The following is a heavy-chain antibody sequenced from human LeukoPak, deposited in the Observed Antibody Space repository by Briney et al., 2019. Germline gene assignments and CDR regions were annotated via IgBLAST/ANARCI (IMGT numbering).Heavy chain of an antibody. V-gene: IGHV1-2*02. D-gene: IGHD1-26*01. CDR3: ARESQSGGSYSG. Sequence: ASVKVSCKASGYTFTGYYMHWVRQAPGQGLEWMGWINPNSGGTNYAQKFQGRVTMTRDTSISTAYMELSRLRSDDTAVYYCARESQSGGSYSGWGQGTLVTVSS. J-gene: IGHJ4*02. CDR1: GYTFTGYY. CDR2: INPNSGGT.